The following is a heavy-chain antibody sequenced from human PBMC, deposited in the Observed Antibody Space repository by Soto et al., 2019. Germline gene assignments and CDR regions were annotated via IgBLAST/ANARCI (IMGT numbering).Heavy chain of an antibody. J-gene: IGHJ4*02. V-gene: IGHV1-18*01. Sequence: QVQLVQSGAEVKKPGASVKVSCKASGYTFTSYGISWVRQAPGQGLEWMGWISAYNGNTNYAQKLQGRVTMTTDTSTSTAYMELRSLRSDDTVVYYCARDYYDYIWGSYRVFDYWGQGTLVTVSS. CDR2: ISAYNGNT. CDR1: GYTFTSYG. CDR3: ARDYYDYIWGSYRVFDY. D-gene: IGHD3-16*02.